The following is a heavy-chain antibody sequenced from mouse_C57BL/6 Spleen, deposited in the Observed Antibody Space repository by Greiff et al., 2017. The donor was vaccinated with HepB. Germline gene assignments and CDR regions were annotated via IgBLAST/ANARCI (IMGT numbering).Heavy chain of an antibody. V-gene: IGHV1-15*01. Sequence: SGAELVRPGASVTLSCKASGYTFTDYEMHWVKQTPVHGLEWIGAIDPETGGTAYNQKFKGKAILTADKSSSTAYMELRSLTSEDSAVYYCTRSVPLRGVYYFDYWGQGTTLTVSS. CDR2: IDPETGGT. D-gene: IGHD1-1*01. J-gene: IGHJ2*01. CDR1: GYTFTDYE. CDR3: TRSVPLRGVYYFDY.